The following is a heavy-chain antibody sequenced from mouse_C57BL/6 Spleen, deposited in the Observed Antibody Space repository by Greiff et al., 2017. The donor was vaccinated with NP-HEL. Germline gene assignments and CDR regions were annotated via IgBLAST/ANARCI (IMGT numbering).Heavy chain of an antibody. V-gene: IGHV1-26*01. D-gene: IGHD2-1*01. Sequence: VQLQQSGPELVKPGASVKISCKASGYTFTDYYMNWVKQSHGKSLEWIGDINPNNGGTSYNQKFKGKATLTVDKSSSTAYMELRSLTSEDSAVYYCARGAGYGTYYAMDYWGQGTSVTVSS. CDR1: GYTFTDYY. J-gene: IGHJ4*01. CDR2: INPNNGGT. CDR3: ARGAGYGTYYAMDY.